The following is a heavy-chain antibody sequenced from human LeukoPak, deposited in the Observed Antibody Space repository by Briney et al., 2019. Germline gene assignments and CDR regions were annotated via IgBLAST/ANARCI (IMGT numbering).Heavy chain of an antibody. Sequence: GASVKVSCKASGYTFTGYYRHWVRQAPGQGLEWMGWINPNSGGTNYAQKFQGRVTITADKSTSTAYMELSSLRSEDTAVYYCARASYYDFWSGYYGMDVWGQGTTVTVSS. D-gene: IGHD3-3*01. CDR3: ARASYYDFWSGYYGMDV. V-gene: IGHV1-2*02. CDR1: GYTFTGYY. CDR2: INPNSGGT. J-gene: IGHJ6*02.